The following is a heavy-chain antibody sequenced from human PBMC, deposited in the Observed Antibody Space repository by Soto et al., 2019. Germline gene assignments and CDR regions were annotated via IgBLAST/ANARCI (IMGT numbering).Heavy chain of an antibody. Sequence: GMHWVRQVPGEGPVWVSRINSDGNSTSYADSVKGRFTISRDNAKNTLYLQMNSLRAEDTAVYYCARGSNHFDYWGQGTLVTVSS. CDR1: G. D-gene: IGHD4-4*01. CDR3: ARGSNHFDY. CDR2: INSDGNST. V-gene: IGHV3-74*01. J-gene: IGHJ4*02.